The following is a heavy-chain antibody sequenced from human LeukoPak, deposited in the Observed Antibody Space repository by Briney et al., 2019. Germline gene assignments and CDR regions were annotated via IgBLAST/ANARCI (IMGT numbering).Heavy chain of an antibody. Sequence: PGGSLRLSCAASGFTFSRYAMNWVRQAPGKGLEWVSTISGSGDSTYYADSVKGRLTISRDNSKNTLYLQMNSLRAEDTAVYYCAKGGQQLLRFDFWGQGTLVTVSS. D-gene: IGHD6-13*01. J-gene: IGHJ4*02. CDR3: AKGGQQLLRFDF. V-gene: IGHV3-23*01. CDR2: ISGSGDST. CDR1: GFTFSRYA.